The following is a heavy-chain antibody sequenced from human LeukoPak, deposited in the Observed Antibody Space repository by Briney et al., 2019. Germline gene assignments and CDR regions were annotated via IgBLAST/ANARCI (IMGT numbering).Heavy chain of an antibody. CDR3: ARATYQLLYGGDYYYYYMDV. V-gene: IGHV1-8*01. Sequence: ASVKVSCKASGYTFTSYDINWVRQATGQGLEWMGWMNPNSGNTGYAQKFRGRVIMTRSTSISTAYMELSSLRSEDMAVYYCARATYQLLYGGDYYYYYMDVWGKGTTVTVSS. CDR1: GYTFTSYD. J-gene: IGHJ6*03. D-gene: IGHD2-2*02. CDR2: MNPNSGNT.